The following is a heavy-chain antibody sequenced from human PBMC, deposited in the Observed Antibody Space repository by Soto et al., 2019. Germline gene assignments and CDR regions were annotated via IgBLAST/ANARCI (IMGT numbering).Heavy chain of an antibody. D-gene: IGHD5-18*01. V-gene: IGHV3-48*02. J-gene: IGHJ4*01. CDR3: ARDRTAMDVFDS. CDR2: TSSTSHPK. Sequence: LRLSCEASGFNFSKSGMYWVRQAPGKGLEWISYTSSTSHPKYYADAVKGRFTISRDNAKNSLYLQMDSLRDDDTALYYCARDRTAMDVFDSWGKGNQVTVSS. CDR1: GFNFSKSG.